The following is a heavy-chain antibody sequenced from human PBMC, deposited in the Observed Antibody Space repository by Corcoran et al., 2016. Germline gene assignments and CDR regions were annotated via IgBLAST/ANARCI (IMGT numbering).Heavy chain of an antibody. Sequence: EVQLVESGGGLVQPGGSLRLSCAASGFTFSSYWMSWVRQAPGKGLEWVANIKQDGSEKYYGDSVKGRVTISRDNAKNSLYLQMNSLRAEDPAVYYCARDCPPVTAMVNYFDYWGQGTLVTVSS. CDR2: IKQDGSEK. CDR3: ARDCPPVTAMVNYFDY. V-gene: IGHV3-7*03. CDR1: GFTFSSYW. J-gene: IGHJ4*02. D-gene: IGHD5-18*01.